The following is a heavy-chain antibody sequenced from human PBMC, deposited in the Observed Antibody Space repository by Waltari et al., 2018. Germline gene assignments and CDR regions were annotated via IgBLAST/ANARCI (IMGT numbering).Heavy chain of an antibody. CDR1: GGTFSSYA. J-gene: IGHJ4*02. CDR2: SIPILGTA. CDR3: ARGTAMASPYYFDY. Sequence: QVQLVQSGAEVKKPGSSVKVSCKASGGTFSSYAISWVRQAPGQGLEWMGGSIPILGTANNAQKFHVGVTITTDESTSTAYMELSSLRSEDTAVYYCARGTAMASPYYFDYWGQGTLVTVSS. D-gene: IGHD5-18*01. V-gene: IGHV1-69*05.